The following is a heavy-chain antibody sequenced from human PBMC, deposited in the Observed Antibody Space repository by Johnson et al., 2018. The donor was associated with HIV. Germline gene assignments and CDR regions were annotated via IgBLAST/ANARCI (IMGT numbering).Heavy chain of an antibody. CDR2: ISGSGGST. V-gene: IGHV3-23*04. CDR1: GFTFSSYD. Sequence: VQLVESGGGLVQPGGSLRLSCVASGFTFSSYDMSWVRQAPGKGLEWVSGISGSGGSTYYADSVKGRFTISRDSSKNTLYLQMTSLRAEDTAVYYCAKPLPLNYYDSREDAFDIWGQGTMVTVSS. J-gene: IGHJ3*02. CDR3: AKPLPLNYYDSREDAFDI. D-gene: IGHD3-22*01.